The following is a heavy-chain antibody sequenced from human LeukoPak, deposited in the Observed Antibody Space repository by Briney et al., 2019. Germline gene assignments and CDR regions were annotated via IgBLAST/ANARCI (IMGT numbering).Heavy chain of an antibody. CDR3: ARGSLAGAYCGGDCFPLFDY. Sequence: SETLSLTCTVSGGSISGGVYYWSWIRQHPGKGLEWIGYIYYSGSTYYSPSLKSRVTISRDTSKNQFSLKLSSVTAADTAVYYCARGSLAGAYCGGDCFPLFDYWSQGTLVTVSS. D-gene: IGHD2-21*02. J-gene: IGHJ4*02. CDR1: GGSISGGVYY. CDR2: IYYSGST. V-gene: IGHV4-31*03.